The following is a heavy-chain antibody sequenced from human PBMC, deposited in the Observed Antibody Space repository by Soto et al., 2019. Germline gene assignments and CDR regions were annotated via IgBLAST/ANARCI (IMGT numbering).Heavy chain of an antibody. CDR2: ISAYNGNT. CDR1: GYTFTSYG. CDR3: TRDGGRDCSGGSCYYYYGMDV. J-gene: IGHJ6*02. V-gene: IGHV1-18*01. Sequence: QVQLVQSGAEAKKPGASVKVSCKASGYTFTSYGISWVRQAPGQGLEWMGWISAYNGNTNYAQKLQGRVTMTTDTSTSTAYMELRSLRSDDTAVYYCTRDGGRDCSGGSCYYYYGMDVWGQGTTVTVSS. D-gene: IGHD2-15*01.